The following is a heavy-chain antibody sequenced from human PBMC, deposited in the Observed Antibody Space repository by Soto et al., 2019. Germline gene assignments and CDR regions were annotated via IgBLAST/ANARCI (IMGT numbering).Heavy chain of an antibody. Sequence: PSETLSLTCAVSGDSISDYSWTWLRQPPGKGLEWIGELHLSGSSNYNPSLMSRVTISGDTSKNQFSLRLTSLTAADTAVYYCARSQPYSSGYFDYWGQGTLVTVSS. CDR1: GDSISDYS. V-gene: IGHV4-34*01. J-gene: IGHJ4*01. CDR3: ARSQPYSSGYFDY. CDR2: LHLSGSS. D-gene: IGHD6-19*01.